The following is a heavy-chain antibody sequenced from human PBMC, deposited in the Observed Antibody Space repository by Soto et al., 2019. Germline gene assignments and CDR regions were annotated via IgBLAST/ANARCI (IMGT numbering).Heavy chain of an antibody. CDR3: ARGNYRHYYYYGMDV. D-gene: IGHD4-4*01. CDR1: GYTFTGYY. J-gene: IGHJ6*02. Sequence: ASVKVSCKASGYTFTGYYMHWVRQAPGQGLEWMGWINPNSGGTNYAQKFQGWVTMTRDTSISTAYMELSRLRSDDTAVYYCARGNYRHYYYYGMDVWGQGITVTVSS. V-gene: IGHV1-2*04. CDR2: INPNSGGT.